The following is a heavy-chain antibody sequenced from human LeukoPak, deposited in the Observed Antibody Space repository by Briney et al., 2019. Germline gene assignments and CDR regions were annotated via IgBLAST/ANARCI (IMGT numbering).Heavy chain of an antibody. CDR1: GFTFSSYA. D-gene: IGHD6-13*01. V-gene: IGHV3-23*01. CDR3: AKGRGLYSSSWPFDY. CDR2: ISGSGGST. Sequence: PEGSLRLSCAASGFTFSSYAMSWVRQAPGKGPEWASAISGSGGSTYYADSVKGRFTISRDNSKNTLYLQMNSLRAEDTAVYYCAKGRGLYSSSWPFDYWGQGTLVTVSS. J-gene: IGHJ4*02.